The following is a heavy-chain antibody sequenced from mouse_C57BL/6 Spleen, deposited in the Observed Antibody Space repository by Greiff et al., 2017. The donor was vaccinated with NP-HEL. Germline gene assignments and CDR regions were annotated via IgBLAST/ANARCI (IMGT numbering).Heavy chain of an antibody. V-gene: IGHV3-6*01. Sequence: EVQLQQSGPGLVKPSQSLSLTCSVTGYSITSGYYWNWIRQCPGNKLEWMGYISYDGSNNYNPSLKNRISITRDTSKNQFFLKLNSVTTEDTATYYCARGNWFAYWGQGTLVTVSA. J-gene: IGHJ3*01. CDR1: GYSITSGYY. CDR3: ARGNWFAY. CDR2: ISYDGSN.